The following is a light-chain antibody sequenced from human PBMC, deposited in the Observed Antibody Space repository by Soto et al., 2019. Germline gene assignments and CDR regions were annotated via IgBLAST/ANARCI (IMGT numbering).Light chain of an antibody. Sequence: QAVLAQPSSVSGSPGQSITISCTGTSTDVGGYNYVSWYQHHPGKGPKLIIYEVSNRPSGVSDRFSGSKSGNKASLIISNLEAEDESDHYCRPYTSTDTPVVFATGTQVTV. V-gene: IGLV2-14*01. J-gene: IGLJ1*01. CDR2: EVS. CDR1: STDVGGYNY. CDR3: RPYTSTDTPVV.